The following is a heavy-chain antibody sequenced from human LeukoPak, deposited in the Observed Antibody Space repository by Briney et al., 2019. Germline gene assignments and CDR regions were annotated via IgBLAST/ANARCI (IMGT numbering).Heavy chain of an antibody. J-gene: IGHJ6*03. CDR2: IYYSGST. CDR1: GGSISSYY. Sequence: SETLSLTCTVSGGSISSYYWSWLRQPPGTGLEWVGYIYYSGSTNYNPSLKSRVTISVDTSKNQFSLKLSSVTAADTAVYYCARAPLGYCSGGSCYGYYYYYMDVWGKGTTVTVSS. CDR3: ARAPLGYCSGGSCYGYYYYYMDV. V-gene: IGHV4-59*01. D-gene: IGHD2-15*01.